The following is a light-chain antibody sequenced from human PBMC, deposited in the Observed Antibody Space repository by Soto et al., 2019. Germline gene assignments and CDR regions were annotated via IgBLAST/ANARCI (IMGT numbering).Light chain of an antibody. Sequence: EIVLTQSPGTLSLSPGERATLSCRASQSVSSSYLAWYQQKPGQAPRLLIYGASSRATGIPDRFSGSGSGTDFTLTISRLEPEDFSVYYCQQYEPNRITFGQGTRLEIK. V-gene: IGKV3-20*01. J-gene: IGKJ5*01. CDR3: QQYEPNRIT. CDR2: GAS. CDR1: QSVSSSY.